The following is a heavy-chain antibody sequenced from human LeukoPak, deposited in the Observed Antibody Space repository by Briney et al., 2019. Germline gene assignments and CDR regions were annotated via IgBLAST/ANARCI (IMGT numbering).Heavy chain of an antibody. J-gene: IGHJ5*02. D-gene: IGHD3-22*01. CDR1: GFTFSSYS. CDR2: ISSSSSYI. V-gene: IGHV3-21*01. CDR3: ARDRGSSGYYHMKSNWFDP. Sequence: GGSLRLSCAASGFTFSSYSMNWVRQAPGKGLEWVSSISSSSSYIYYADSVKGRFTISRDNAKNSLYLQMNSLRAEDTAVYYCARDRGSSGYYHMKSNWFDPWGQGTLVTVSS.